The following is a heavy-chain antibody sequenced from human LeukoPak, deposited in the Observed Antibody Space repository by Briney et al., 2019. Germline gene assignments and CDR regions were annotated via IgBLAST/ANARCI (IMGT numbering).Heavy chain of an antibody. Sequence: GGSLRLSCAASGFTFSSYSMNWVRQAPGKGLEWVAVISYDGSSKYYADSVKGRFTISRDNSKNTLYLQMNSLRAEDTAVYYCAKGGGYDFWSGYYSFWTQGLDYWGQGTLVTVSS. J-gene: IGHJ4*02. D-gene: IGHD3-3*01. CDR2: ISYDGSSK. CDR3: AKGGGYDFWSGYYSFWTQGLDY. V-gene: IGHV3-30*18. CDR1: GFTFSSYS.